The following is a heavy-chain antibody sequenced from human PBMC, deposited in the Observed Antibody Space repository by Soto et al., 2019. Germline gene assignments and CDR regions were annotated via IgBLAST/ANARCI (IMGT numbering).Heavy chain of an antibody. Sequence: QVQLQQWGAGLLKPSETLSLTCAVYGGSFSGYYWSWIRQPPGKGLEWIGEINHSGSTNYNPSLKSRVTISVDTSKYQFSLKLSSVTAADTAVYYCASFSQARPSYWGQGTLVTVSS. CDR3: ASFSQARPSY. V-gene: IGHV4-34*01. D-gene: IGHD6-6*01. J-gene: IGHJ4*02. CDR1: GGSFSGYY. CDR2: INHSGST.